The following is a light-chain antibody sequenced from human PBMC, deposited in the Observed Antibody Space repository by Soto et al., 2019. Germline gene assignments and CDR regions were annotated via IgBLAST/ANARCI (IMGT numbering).Light chain of an antibody. CDR1: NSDVGGYDY. V-gene: IGLV2-14*01. CDR3: SSYTSRTSEVI. Sequence: QSALTQPASVSGSPGQSITISCTGTNSDVGGYDYVSWYQQHPGKAPKLIIYEVNHRTSGISTRFSGSKSGNTASLTISGLQAEDEADYYCSSYTSRTSEVIFGGGTKLTVL. CDR2: EVN. J-gene: IGLJ2*01.